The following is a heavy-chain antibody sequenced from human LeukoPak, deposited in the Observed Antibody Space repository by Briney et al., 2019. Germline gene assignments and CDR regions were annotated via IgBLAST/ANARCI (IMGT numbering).Heavy chain of an antibody. J-gene: IGHJ6*02. CDR1: GFIFSSYS. V-gene: IGHV3-23*01. CDR3: AKAASSSWPSYYYGMDV. CDR2: ITGSGGNT. Sequence: GGSLRLSCAASGFIFSSYSMSWVRQAPGKGLEWVSVITGSGGNTYYADSVKGRFTISKDNSKNTVCLQMSSLRVDDTAVYYCAKAASSSWPSYYYGMDVWGQGTTVTVSS. D-gene: IGHD6-13*01.